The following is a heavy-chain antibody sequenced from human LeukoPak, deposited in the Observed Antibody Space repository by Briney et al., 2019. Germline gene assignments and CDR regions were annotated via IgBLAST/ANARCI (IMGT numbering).Heavy chain of an antibody. V-gene: IGHV3-33*01. Sequence: HPGRSLRLSCAASGFTFSSYGMHWVRQAPGKGLEWVAVIWYDGSNKYYADSVKGRFTISRDNSKNTQYLQMNSLRAEDTAVYYCARDLRGAPDYWGQGTLVTVSS. D-gene: IGHD1-26*01. CDR1: GFTFSSYG. CDR3: ARDLRGAPDY. CDR2: IWYDGSNK. J-gene: IGHJ4*02.